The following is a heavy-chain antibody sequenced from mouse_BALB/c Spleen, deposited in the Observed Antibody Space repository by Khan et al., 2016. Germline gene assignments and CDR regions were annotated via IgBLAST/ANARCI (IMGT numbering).Heavy chain of an antibody. CDR3: ARAYGYLVAY. V-gene: IGHV1S29*02. Sequence: VQLQQSGPELVKPGASVKISCKASGYTFTDYNMHWVKQSHGKSLEWIGYIYPYNGGTGYNQKFKSKATLTVDNSSSTAYMELRSLTSEDSAVYYCARAYGYLVAYWGQGTLVTVSA. J-gene: IGHJ3*01. D-gene: IGHD1-2*01. CDR2: IYPYNGGT. CDR1: GYTFTDYN.